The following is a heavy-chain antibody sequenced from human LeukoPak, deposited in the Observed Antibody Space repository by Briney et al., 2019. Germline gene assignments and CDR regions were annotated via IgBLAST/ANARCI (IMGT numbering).Heavy chain of an antibody. J-gene: IGHJ4*02. CDR2: INSDGSTT. Sequence: GGSLRLSCAASGFTFSSYWMHWVRQAPGKGLVWVSRINSDGSTTSYADSVKGRITISRDNAKNPLYLQMNSLRAEDTAVYYCVGGSYYFDYWGQGTLVTVSS. CDR3: VGGSYYFDY. CDR1: GFTFSSYW. D-gene: IGHD1-26*01. V-gene: IGHV3-74*01.